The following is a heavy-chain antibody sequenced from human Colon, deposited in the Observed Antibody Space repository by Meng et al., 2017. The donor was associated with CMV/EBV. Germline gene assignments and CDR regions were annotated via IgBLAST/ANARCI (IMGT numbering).Heavy chain of an antibody. J-gene: IGHJ4*02. D-gene: IGHD2-21*01. CDR2: INVKDGNT. CDR3: LREFPGSAFFDL. Sequence: QVQLVQSGAEVKKPGASVMVSSKASGYTFNHYGIAWVRQAPGQGLEWMGWINVKDGNTNYAENFQGRVTMTTDTSTSTAYLDLSSLGSEDTAVYYCLREFPGSAFFDLWGQGTLVTVSS. CDR1: GYTFNHYG. V-gene: IGHV1-18*01.